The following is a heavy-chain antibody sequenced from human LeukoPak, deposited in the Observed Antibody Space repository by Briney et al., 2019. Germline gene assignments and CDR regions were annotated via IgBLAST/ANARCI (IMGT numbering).Heavy chain of an antibody. D-gene: IGHD2-15*01. CDR3: ARQESEITTPANRYFDR. CDR2: IYPDDSDT. V-gene: IGHV5-51*01. CDR1: GYNFANDW. J-gene: IGHJ4*02. Sequence: GESLKISCKGSGYNFANDWIGWARQMPGKGLEWMGIIYPDDSDTIYSPSFQGQVIISADKSISTAYLQWSSLKASDSAIYYCARQESEITTPANRYFDRWGQGTLVTVSS.